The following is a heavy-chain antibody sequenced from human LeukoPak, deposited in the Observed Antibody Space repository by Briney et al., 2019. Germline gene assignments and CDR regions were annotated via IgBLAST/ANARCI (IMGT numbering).Heavy chain of an antibody. Sequence: RASVKVSCKASGGTFSSYAISWVRQAPGQGLEWMGGIIPIFGTANYAQKFQGRVTITADKSTSTAYMELSSLRSEDTAVYYCARTASGGRSGLLDYWGQGTLVTVSS. CDR1: GGTFSSYA. V-gene: IGHV1-69*06. J-gene: IGHJ4*02. CDR3: ARTASGGRSGLLDY. D-gene: IGHD6-19*01. CDR2: IIPIFGTA.